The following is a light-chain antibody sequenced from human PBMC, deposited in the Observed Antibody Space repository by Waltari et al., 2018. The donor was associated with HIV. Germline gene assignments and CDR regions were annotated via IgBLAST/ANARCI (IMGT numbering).Light chain of an antibody. CDR3: QQRSNWPS. J-gene: IGKJ5*01. CDR2: DAS. Sequence: EIVLTQSPATLSLSPGESATLSCRASQSMSSSLAWYQQKPGQAPRLLIYDASSRATGIPARFSGSGYGTDFTLTISSLEPEDSAVYYCQQRSNWPSFGQGTRLEIK. CDR1: QSMSSS. V-gene: IGKV3-11*01.